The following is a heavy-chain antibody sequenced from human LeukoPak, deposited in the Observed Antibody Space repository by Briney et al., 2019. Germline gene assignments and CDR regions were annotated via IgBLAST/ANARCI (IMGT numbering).Heavy chain of an antibody. V-gene: IGHV3-49*04. Sequence: GGSLRLSCAASGFTFSSYWMSWVRQAPGKGLEWVGFVRTKVNGGTTEYAASVKGRFIISRDDSKSIAYLQMNSLKTEDTAVYYCTREDRTDYWGQGTLVTVSS. CDR3: TREDRTDY. CDR1: GFTFSSYW. J-gene: IGHJ4*02. CDR2: VRTKVNGGTT.